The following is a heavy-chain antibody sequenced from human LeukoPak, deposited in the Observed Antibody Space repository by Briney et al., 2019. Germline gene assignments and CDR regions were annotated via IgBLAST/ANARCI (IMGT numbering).Heavy chain of an antibody. D-gene: IGHD6-13*01. Sequence: GGSLRLSCAASGFTFSNYWMHWVRQAPGKGLVWVSYINTDGSSTNYADSVMGRFTISRDNAKNTLYLQMNSLRAEDTAVYYCAYSSLYYFDFWGQGTLVTVSS. CDR1: GFTFSNYW. CDR2: INTDGSST. J-gene: IGHJ4*02. CDR3: AYSSLYYFDF. V-gene: IGHV3-74*01.